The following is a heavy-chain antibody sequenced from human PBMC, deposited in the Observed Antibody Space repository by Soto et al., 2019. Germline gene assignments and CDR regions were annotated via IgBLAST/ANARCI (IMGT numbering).Heavy chain of an antibody. D-gene: IGHD3-10*01. V-gene: IGHV3-74*01. CDR3: ARGAGGYYYMDV. J-gene: IGHJ6*03. CDR2: IYSDGSRT. CDR1: GFTFSSYW. Sequence: EVQLVESGGGLVQPGGSLRLSCAASGFTFSSYWMHWVRQAPGKGLVWVSRIYSDGSRTSYADSVKGRFTISRDNAKNTLDLQMDSLSPEDTAVYYCARGAGGYYYMDVWGKGTTVTVSS.